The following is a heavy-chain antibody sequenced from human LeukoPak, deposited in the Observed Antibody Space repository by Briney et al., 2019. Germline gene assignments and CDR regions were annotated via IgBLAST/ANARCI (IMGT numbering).Heavy chain of an antibody. V-gene: IGHV1-18*01. CDR1: GYTFTSYG. J-gene: IGHJ4*02. CDR2: ISAYNGNT. Sequence: ASVTVSCKASGYTFTSYGISWVRQAPGQGLEWMGWISAYNGNTNYAQKLQGRVTMTSDTSTSTAYMELRSLRSDDTAVYYCARGTDEDGEPVVDYWGQGTLVTVSS. D-gene: IGHD4-17*01. CDR3: ARGTDEDGEPVVDY.